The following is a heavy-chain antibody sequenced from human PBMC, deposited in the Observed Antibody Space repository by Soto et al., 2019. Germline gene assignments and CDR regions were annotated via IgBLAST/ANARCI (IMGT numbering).Heavy chain of an antibody. Sequence: EVQLLESGGGLVQPGGSLRLSCAASGFTFSSYAMSWVRQAPGKGLEWVSAISGSGGSTYYADSVKGRFTISRDNSKNTLYLQMNSLRAEDTAVYYCAKDAVGLITTVIGEDYWGQGTLVTVSS. CDR1: GFTFSSYA. J-gene: IGHJ4*02. V-gene: IGHV3-23*01. D-gene: IGHD4-17*01. CDR3: AKDAVGLITTVIGEDY. CDR2: ISGSGGST.